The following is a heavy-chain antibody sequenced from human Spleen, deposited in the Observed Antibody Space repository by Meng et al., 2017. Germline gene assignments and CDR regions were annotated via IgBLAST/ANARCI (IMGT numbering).Heavy chain of an antibody. CDR1: GDSISSSDSY. D-gene: IGHD3-22*01. CDR3: VRSSAWVRTGFDP. Sequence: QPQLQESGPRLVKPSETLSLTCSVSGDSISSSDSYWGWIRQSPGKGLEWIGSIGHSGFTYYTPSLESRVTVSIDTSKSQFSLKLTSVTAADTAVYFCVRSSAWVRTGFDPWGQGTLVTVSS. CDR2: IGHSGFT. V-gene: IGHV4-39*01. J-gene: IGHJ5*02.